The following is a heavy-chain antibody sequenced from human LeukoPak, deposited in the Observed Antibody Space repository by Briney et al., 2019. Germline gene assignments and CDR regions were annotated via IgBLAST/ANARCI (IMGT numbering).Heavy chain of an antibody. Sequence: SETLSLTCAVSGGSISSGGFPWRWIRQPPGKGLEWIGYIYHRGSTYYNPTLMSRVSISVDTSRSQISLKLTSVTAADTAVYYCARAGYYDFWSGYFTPAEYFQHWGQGTLVTVSS. CDR2: IYHRGST. CDR3: ARAGYYDFWSGYFTPAEYFQH. CDR1: GGSISSGGFP. D-gene: IGHD3-3*01. J-gene: IGHJ1*01. V-gene: IGHV4-30-2*01.